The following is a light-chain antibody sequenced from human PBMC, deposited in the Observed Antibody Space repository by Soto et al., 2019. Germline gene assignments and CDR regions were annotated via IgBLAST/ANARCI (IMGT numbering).Light chain of an antibody. Sequence: QSALTQPSYVSGSPGQSLTISCTGTSSDVGGYNYVSWYQQHPGKAPKLMIYEVSHPPAGVPYLFSGSKSGNTASLTISGLQAEDEADYYCSSYTSSSTRVFGTGTKVTVL. CDR3: SSYTSSSTRV. CDR2: EVS. V-gene: IGLV2-14*01. CDR1: SSDVGGYNY. J-gene: IGLJ1*01.